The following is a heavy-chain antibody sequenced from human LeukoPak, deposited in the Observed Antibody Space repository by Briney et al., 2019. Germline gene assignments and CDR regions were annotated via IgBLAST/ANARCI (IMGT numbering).Heavy chain of an antibody. CDR3: AKDRLAYSYAQPFDY. J-gene: IGHJ4*02. CDR1: GFTFSNYG. D-gene: IGHD3-16*01. V-gene: IGHV3-23*01. Sequence: GGSLRLSCAASGFTFSNYGINWVRQAPGKGLEWVSGINRSGGSTYYADSVKGRFTISRDNSKNTLYLQMNSLRAEDTAVYYCAKDRLAYSYAQPFDYWGQGTLVTVSS. CDR2: INRSGGST.